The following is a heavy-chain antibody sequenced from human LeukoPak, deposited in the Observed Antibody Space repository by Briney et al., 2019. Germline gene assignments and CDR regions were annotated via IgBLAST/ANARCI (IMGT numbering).Heavy chain of an antibody. V-gene: IGHV1-46*01. J-gene: IGHJ4*02. CDR2: IPPNTGET. CDR3: ARSRNYYRVYFDN. Sequence: ASVKVSCKASRYTLSSFYLHWVRQAPGQGLEWMGIIPPNTGETTYAPKFQDRLIMTSDRSTSIVYMELHSLRSEDTAVYYCARSRNYYRVYFDNWGQGTLVPVSS. D-gene: IGHD3-10*01. CDR1: RYTLSSFY.